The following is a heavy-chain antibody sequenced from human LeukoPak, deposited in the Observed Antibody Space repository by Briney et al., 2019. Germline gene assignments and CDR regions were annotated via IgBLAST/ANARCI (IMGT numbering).Heavy chain of an antibody. V-gene: IGHV1-18*01. CDR3: ARGDRHTYYYDSSGPTYSGY. D-gene: IGHD3-22*01. CDR2: ISAYNGNT. CDR1: GYTITSYG. Sequence: ASVKVSCKASGYTITSYGISWVRQAPGQGLEWMGWISAYNGNTNYAQKLQGRVTMTRDTSTSTVYMELSSLRSEDTAVYYCARGDRHTYYYDSSGPTYSGYWGQGTLVTVSS. J-gene: IGHJ4*02.